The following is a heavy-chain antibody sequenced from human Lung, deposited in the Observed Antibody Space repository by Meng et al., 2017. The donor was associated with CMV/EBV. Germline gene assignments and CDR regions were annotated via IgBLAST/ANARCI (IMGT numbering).Heavy chain of an antibody. CDR2: INPNSGGT. D-gene: IGHD3-3*01. Sequence: SVKVSXKASGYTFTAYYMHWVRQAPGQGLEWMGWINPNSGGTNYAQKFQGRVTMTMDTSISTAYMELSRLRSDDTAVYYCARQGRDYWSCYRADRVKDVWGQGXTVTVSS. V-gene: IGHV1-2*02. CDR1: GYTFTAYY. J-gene: IGHJ6*02. CDR3: ARQGRDYWSCYRADRVKDV.